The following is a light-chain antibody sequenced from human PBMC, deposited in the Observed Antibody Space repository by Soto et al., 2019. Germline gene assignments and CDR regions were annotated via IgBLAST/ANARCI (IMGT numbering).Light chain of an antibody. J-gene: IGKJ1*01. CDR3: QQYNNWPPWT. CDR2: AAS. V-gene: IGKV3-15*01. Sequence: EIVMTQSPGTLSASPGERATLSCRASQSVLSSLAWYQQKPGQAPRLLIYAASTRATDVPPRFSGSGSGTEFTLTISSLQPEDFAVYYCQQYNNWPPWTFCQGTRVEVK. CDR1: QSVLSS.